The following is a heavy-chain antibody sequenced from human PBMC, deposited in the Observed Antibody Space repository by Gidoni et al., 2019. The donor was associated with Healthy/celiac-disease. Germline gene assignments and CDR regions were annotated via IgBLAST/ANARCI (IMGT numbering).Heavy chain of an antibody. CDR3: ARDRDNYGDLLY. J-gene: IGHJ4*02. D-gene: IGHD4-17*01. CDR2: ISSSSSYI. Sequence: EVQLVESGGGLVKPGGSLSLSCAASGFTFSSYSMNWVRQAPGKGLEWVSSISSSSSYIYYADSVKGRFTISRDNAKNSLYLQMNSLRAEDTAVYYCARDRDNYGDLLYWGQGTLVTVSS. CDR1: GFTFSSYS. V-gene: IGHV3-21*06.